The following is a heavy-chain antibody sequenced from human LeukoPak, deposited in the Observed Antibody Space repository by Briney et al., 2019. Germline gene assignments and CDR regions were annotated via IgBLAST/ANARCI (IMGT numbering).Heavy chain of an antibody. CDR3: ARASDSSGYYPYFDH. CDR1: GFTFSSYS. J-gene: IGHJ1*01. CDR2: ISSGSSYI. Sequence: GGSLRLSCAASGFTFSSYSMNWVRQAPGKGLEWVSSISSGSSYIYYADSVKGRFTISRDNAKNSLYLQMNSLRAEDTAVYYCARASDSSGYYPYFDHWGQGTLVTVSS. D-gene: IGHD3-22*01. V-gene: IGHV3-21*01.